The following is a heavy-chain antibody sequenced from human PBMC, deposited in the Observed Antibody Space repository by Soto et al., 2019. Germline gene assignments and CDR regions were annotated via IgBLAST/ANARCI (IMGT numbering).Heavy chain of an antibody. CDR1: GGSISSSSYY. Sequence: SETLSLTCTVSGGSISSSSYYWGWIRQPPGKGLEWIGSIYYSGSNYYNPSLKSRVTIYVDTSKNQISLKLSTVTAADTAVYYCARRLAYDILTGTPRANWFDPWGQGTLVTVS. CDR3: ARRLAYDILTGTPRANWFDP. D-gene: IGHD3-9*01. J-gene: IGHJ5*02. CDR2: IYYSGSN. V-gene: IGHV4-39*01.